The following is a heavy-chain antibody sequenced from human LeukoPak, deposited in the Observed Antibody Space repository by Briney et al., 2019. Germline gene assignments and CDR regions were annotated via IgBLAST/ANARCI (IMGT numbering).Heavy chain of an antibody. D-gene: IGHD2-2*01. CDR3: ATDGGWYQLLYWFDP. V-gene: IGHV1-2*02. Sequence: ASVKVSCKASGYTFTGYYMHWVRQAPGQGLEWMGWINPNSGGTNYTQKFQGRVTMTRDTSISTAYMALSRLRSDDTAVYYCATDGGWYQLLYWFDPWGQGTLVTVSS. J-gene: IGHJ5*02. CDR2: INPNSGGT. CDR1: GYTFTGYY.